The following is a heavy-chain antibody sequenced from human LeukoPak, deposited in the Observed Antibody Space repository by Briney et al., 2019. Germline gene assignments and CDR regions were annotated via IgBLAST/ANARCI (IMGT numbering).Heavy chain of an antibody. J-gene: IGHJ4*02. D-gene: IGHD3-9*01. Sequence: ASVKVSCEASGYTLTNNYMHWVRQAPGQGLEWMGMINPRDHSSTYAQSFQGRVTLTSDTSTNTAYMELSSLKSEDTAVYYCARGYDTLTGSLDYWGRGTLVTVTS. CDR3: ARGYDTLTGSLDY. V-gene: IGHV1-46*01. CDR1: GYTLTNNY. CDR2: INPRDHSS.